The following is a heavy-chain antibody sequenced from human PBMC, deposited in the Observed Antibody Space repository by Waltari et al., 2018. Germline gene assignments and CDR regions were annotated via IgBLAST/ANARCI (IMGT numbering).Heavy chain of an antibody. CDR1: GGTFSSYA. D-gene: IGHD6-13*01. Sequence: QVQLVQSGAEVKKPGSSVKVSCKASGGTFSSYAISWVRQAPGQGLEWMGRITPILVTANYAQKFQGRVTITADKPTSTAYMELSSLRSEDTAVYYCAREAPGIAAEEPGGPPDYWGQGTLVTVSS. CDR3: AREAPGIAAEEPGGPPDY. V-gene: IGHV1-69*13. CDR2: ITPILVTA. J-gene: IGHJ4*02.